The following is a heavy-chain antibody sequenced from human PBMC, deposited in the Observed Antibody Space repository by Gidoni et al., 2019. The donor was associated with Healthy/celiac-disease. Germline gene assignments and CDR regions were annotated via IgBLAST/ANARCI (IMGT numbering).Heavy chain of an antibody. CDR3: AKLHGDYVQGWFDP. CDR2: ISGSGGST. V-gene: IGHV3-23*01. Sequence: EVQLLESGGGWVQPGGSLRLAVAASGFPFSSYAMRWVRPAPGRGLVWFSAISGSGGSTYYADSLKGRFTISRDNSKNTLYLQRNSLRAEDTAVYYCAKLHGDYVQGWFDPWGQGTLVTVSS. D-gene: IGHD4-17*01. J-gene: IGHJ5*02. CDR1: GFPFSSYA.